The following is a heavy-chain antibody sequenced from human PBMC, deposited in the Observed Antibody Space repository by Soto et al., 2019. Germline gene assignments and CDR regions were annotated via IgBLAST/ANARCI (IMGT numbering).Heavy chain of an antibody. CDR1: GFTFSSDA. J-gene: IGHJ3*02. CDR2: ISYDGSNK. CDR3: ARDVGPYDSSGYNPFDI. V-gene: IGHV3-30-3*01. Sequence: PGGSLRLSCAASGFTFSSDAMHWFREARGNGLEWVAVISYDGSNKYYADSVKGRFTISRDNSKNTLYLQMNSLRAEDTAVYYCARDVGPYDSSGYNPFDIWGQATMVTVSS. D-gene: IGHD3-22*01.